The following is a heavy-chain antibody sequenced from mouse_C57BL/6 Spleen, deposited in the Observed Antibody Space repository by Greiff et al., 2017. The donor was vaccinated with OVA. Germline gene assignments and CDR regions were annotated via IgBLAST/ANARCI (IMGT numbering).Heavy chain of an antibody. Sequence: QVQLKQSGTELVKPGASVKLSCKASGYTFTSYWMHWVKQRPGQGLEWIGNINPSNGGTNYNEKFKSKATLTVDKSSSTAYMQLSSLTSEDSAVYYCARVGFWYGSSFYYFDYWGQGTTLTVSS. CDR2: INPSNGGT. J-gene: IGHJ2*01. CDR3: ARVGFWYGSSFYYFDY. D-gene: IGHD1-1*01. CDR1: GYTFTSYW. V-gene: IGHV1-53*01.